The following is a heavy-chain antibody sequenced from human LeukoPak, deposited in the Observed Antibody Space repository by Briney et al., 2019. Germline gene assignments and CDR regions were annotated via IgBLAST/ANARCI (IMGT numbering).Heavy chain of an antibody. CDR1: GYTFTGYY. CDR3: ARVPALYSGSYHPFDY. V-gene: IGHV1-2*02. D-gene: IGHD1-26*01. CDR2: INPNSGGT. J-gene: IGHJ4*02. Sequence: ASVKVSCKASGYTFTGYYIHWVRQAPGQGLEWMGWINPNSGGTNYAQKFQGRVTMTRDTSISTAYMELSRLRSDDTAVYYCARVPALYSGSYHPFDYWGQGTLVTVSS.